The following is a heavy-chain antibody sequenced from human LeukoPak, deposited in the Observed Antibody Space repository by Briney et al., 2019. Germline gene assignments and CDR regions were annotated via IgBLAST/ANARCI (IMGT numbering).Heavy chain of an antibody. CDR1: GGSISSYY. CDR3: ASRRGLY. Sequence: SETLSLTCTVSGGSISSYYWAWIRQPPGKGLEWIGSIYFSGSAYYNPSLKSRVTISADTSKNQFSLKLSSVTAADTAVYYCASRRGLYWGQGTLVTVSS. CDR2: IYFSGSA. D-gene: IGHD6-25*01. V-gene: IGHV4-39*01. J-gene: IGHJ4*02.